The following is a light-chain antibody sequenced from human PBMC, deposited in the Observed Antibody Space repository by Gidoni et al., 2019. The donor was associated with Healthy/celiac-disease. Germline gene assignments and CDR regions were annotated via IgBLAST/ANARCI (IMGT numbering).Light chain of an antibody. J-gene: IGLJ1*01. CDR1: SSHIGAGYE. CDR2: GNS. Sequence: QSVLTQPPSVSGAPGQRVPISCTGSSSHIGAGYEVHWYQQLPGTAPKLLIYGNSNRPSGVPDRFSGSKSGTSASLAITGLQAEDEADYYCQSYDSSLSGYVFGTGTKVTVL. V-gene: IGLV1-40*01. CDR3: QSYDSSLSGYV.